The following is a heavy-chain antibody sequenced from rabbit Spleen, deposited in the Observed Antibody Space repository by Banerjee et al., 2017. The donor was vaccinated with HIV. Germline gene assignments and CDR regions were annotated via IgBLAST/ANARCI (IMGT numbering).Heavy chain of an antibody. CDR1: GFSFSSSDY. V-gene: IGHV1S40*01. D-gene: IGHD8-1*01. J-gene: IGHJ6*01. CDR2: IAGSSSGFT. Sequence: QSLEESGGDLVKPGASLTLTCTASGFSFSSSDYMCWVRQAPGKGLEWISCIAGSSSGFTYFATWAKGRFTCSKTSSTTVTLQMTSLTAADTATYFCARDSASSFSSYGMDLWGPGTLVTVS. CDR3: ARDSASSFSSYGMDL.